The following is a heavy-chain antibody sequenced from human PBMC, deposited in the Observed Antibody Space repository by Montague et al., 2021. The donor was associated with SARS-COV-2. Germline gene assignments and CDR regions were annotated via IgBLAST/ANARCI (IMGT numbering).Heavy chain of an antibody. CDR1: GTSFSGYY. J-gene: IGHJ6*03. D-gene: IGHD3-10*01. V-gene: IGHV4-34*01. CDR2: INHGGST. Sequence: ETLSLTCAVHGTSFSGYYWNWIRQPPGKGLEWIGEINHGGSTKXSPSLKSRLTISADTSKNQFSLKLTSVAAADTAVYYCARLRDGVVPSPILGVGPYYSYYYMDVWGRGATVTVSS. CDR3: ARLRDGVVPSPILGVGPYYSYYYMDV.